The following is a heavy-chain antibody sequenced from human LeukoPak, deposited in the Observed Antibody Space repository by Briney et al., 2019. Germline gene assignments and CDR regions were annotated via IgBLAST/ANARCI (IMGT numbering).Heavy chain of an antibody. CDR2: IKEDGSDK. D-gene: IGHD5-18*01. CDR1: GFTFSTYW. CDR3: ARDVGYFRFDY. Sequence: GGSLRLSCAASGFTFSTYWMTWVRQAPGKGLEWVANIKEDGSDKYYVDSVKGRFTISRDNAKNSLYLQMNNLRAEDTAAYYCARDVGYFRFDYWGQGTLVTVSS. V-gene: IGHV3-7*01. J-gene: IGHJ4*02.